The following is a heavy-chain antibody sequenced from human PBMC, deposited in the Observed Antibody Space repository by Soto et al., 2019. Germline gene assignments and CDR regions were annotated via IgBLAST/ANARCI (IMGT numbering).Heavy chain of an antibody. CDR2: IRASGGST. CDR3: AKLVEEQMAKILDY. Sequence: GGSLRLSCATSGFPFSSYAMSWVRQAPGKGLEWVSAIRASGGSTNYADSVKGRFTISRDNSKNTLYLQMNSLRAEDTAVYYCAKLVEEQMAKILDYWGQGTLVTVSS. CDR1: GFPFSSYA. V-gene: IGHV3-23*01. J-gene: IGHJ4*02. D-gene: IGHD6-13*01.